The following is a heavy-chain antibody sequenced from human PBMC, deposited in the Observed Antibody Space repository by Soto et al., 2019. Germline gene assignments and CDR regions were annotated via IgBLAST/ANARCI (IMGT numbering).Heavy chain of an antibody. J-gene: IGHJ5*02. CDR3: ARGPQWLRSDNWFDP. D-gene: IGHD5-12*01. V-gene: IGHV4-59*02. Sequence: QVQLQETGPGLVKPSETLSLTCTVSGASVSGYYWSWIRQTPGKGLEWIGNIHNSGASKYNPSLKSRVTISLDTSKNEFSLKTGSVTTADTAVYYCARGPQWLRSDNWFDPWGQGNLVTVSS. CDR1: GASVSGYY. CDR2: IHNSGAS.